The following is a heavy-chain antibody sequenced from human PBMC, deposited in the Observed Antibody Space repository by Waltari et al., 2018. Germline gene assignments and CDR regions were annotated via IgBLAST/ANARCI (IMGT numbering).Heavy chain of an antibody. CDR1: GGTFSSNA. J-gene: IGHJ6*02. CDR3: ARRSIAARPGLYYYYGMDV. Sequence: QVQLVQSGAEVKKPGSSVKVSCKASGGTFSSNAISWVRQDPGPGLEWMGGIIPIFGTANYAQKFQGRVTITADESTSTAYMELSSPRSEDTAVYYCARRSIAARPGLYYYYGMDVWGQGTTVTVSS. D-gene: IGHD6-6*01. CDR2: IIPIFGTA. V-gene: IGHV1-69*13.